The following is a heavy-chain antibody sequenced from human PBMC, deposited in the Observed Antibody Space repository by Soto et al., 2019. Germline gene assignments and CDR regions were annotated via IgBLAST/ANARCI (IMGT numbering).Heavy chain of an antibody. CDR3: AKPSCCGGDCYQKYNWFDP. CDR1: GFTFSSYA. Sequence: PGGSLRLSCVASGFTFSSYAMSWVRQAPGKGLEWVSSISGSGDSTYYVDSVKGRFTISRDNSKNTLYLQMNSLRAEDTAVYYCAKPSCCGGDCYQKYNWFDP. J-gene: IGHJ5*02. CDR2: ISGSGDST. D-gene: IGHD2-21*02. V-gene: IGHV3-23*01.